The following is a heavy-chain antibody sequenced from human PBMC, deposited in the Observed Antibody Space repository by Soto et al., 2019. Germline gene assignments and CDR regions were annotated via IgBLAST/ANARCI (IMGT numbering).Heavy chain of an antibody. CDR1: GFTFSSYS. J-gene: IGHJ4*02. V-gene: IGHV3-48*01. Sequence: GGSLRLSCAASGFTFSSYSMNWVRQAPGKGLEWVSYISSSSSTIYYADSVKGRFTISRDNAKNSLYLQMNSLRAEDTAVYYCARGINGVDYWGQGTLVTVSS. D-gene: IGHD2-8*01. CDR3: ARGINGVDY. CDR2: ISSSSSTI.